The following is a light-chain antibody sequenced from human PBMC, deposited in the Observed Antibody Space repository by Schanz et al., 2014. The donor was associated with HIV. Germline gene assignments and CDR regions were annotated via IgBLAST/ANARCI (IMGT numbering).Light chain of an antibody. CDR3: QQRSNWPPTWT. Sequence: EIVLTQFPGTLSLSPGDRATLSCRASQSVSSNYLAWYQQRSGQPPRLLIYGASRRNTGIPHRFSGSGSVTDFTLTISSLEPEDFAVYYCQQRSNWPPTWTFGQGTKVEIK. CDR2: GAS. J-gene: IGKJ1*01. CDR1: QSVSSNY. V-gene: IGKV3D-20*02.